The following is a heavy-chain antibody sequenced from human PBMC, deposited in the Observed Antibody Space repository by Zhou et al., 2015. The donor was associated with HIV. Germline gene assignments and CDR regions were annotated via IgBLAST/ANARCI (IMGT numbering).Heavy chain of an antibody. CDR3: ARGRGNSLTWGREPVHS. Sequence: LVQSGTEVRKPGSSVKVSCKASGGTFSGSDLSWVRQAPGQGLEWMGRITPMFDIHTYAEKFRARLNITVDRHTSAAYMELSSLTSEDTAVYFCARGRGNSLTWGREPVHSWGQGTQVVVSS. CDR1: GGTFSGSD. CDR2: ITPMFDIH. J-gene: IGHJ4*02. V-gene: IGHV1-69*17. D-gene: IGHD7-27*01.